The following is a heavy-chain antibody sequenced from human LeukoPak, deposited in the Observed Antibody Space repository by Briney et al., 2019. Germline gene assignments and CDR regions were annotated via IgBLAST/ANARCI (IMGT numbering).Heavy chain of an antibody. CDR1: GGSISSSSYY. Sequence: SETLSLTCTVSGGSISSSSYYWGWIRQPPGKGLEWIGSIYYSGSTYYNPSLKSRVTISVDTSKNQFSLKLSSVTAADTAVYYCARVTYYDFWSGYAFDYWGQGTLVTVSS. D-gene: IGHD3-3*01. CDR3: ARVTYYDFWSGYAFDY. CDR2: IYYSGST. J-gene: IGHJ4*02. V-gene: IGHV4-39*07.